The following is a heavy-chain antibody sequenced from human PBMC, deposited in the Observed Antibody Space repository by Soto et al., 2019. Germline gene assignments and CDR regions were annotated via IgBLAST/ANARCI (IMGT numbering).Heavy chain of an antibody. V-gene: IGHV3-23*01. CDR3: AKEQGSSCQEIDY. J-gene: IGHJ4*02. CDR2: ISGSGGST. D-gene: IGHD6-13*01. Sequence: HPGGSLRLSCAASGFTFSNYAVTWVRQAPGKGLEWVSTISGSGGSTYYADSVKGRFTISRDNSKNTLYLQMNSLRAEDTAVYYYAKEQGSSCQEIDYWGQGTLVTVS. CDR1: GFTFSNYA.